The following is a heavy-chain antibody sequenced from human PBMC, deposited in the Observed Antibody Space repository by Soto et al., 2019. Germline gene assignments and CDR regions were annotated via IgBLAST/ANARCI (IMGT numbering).Heavy chain of an antibody. V-gene: IGHV3-23*01. Sequence: PGGSLRLSCAASGFTFSSYAMSWVRQAPGKGLEWVSAISGSGGSTYYADSVKGRFTISRDNSKNTLYLQMNSLRAEDTAVYYCAKAQHCSGGSCYEGTFTSPIYYFDYWGQGTLVTVSS. J-gene: IGHJ4*02. D-gene: IGHD2-15*01. CDR3: AKAQHCSGGSCYEGTFTSPIYYFDY. CDR1: GFTFSSYA. CDR2: ISGSGGST.